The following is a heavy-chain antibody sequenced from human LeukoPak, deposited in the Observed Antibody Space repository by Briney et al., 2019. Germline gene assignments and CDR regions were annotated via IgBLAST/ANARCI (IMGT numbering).Heavy chain of an antibody. Sequence: GESLKISCKGSGYIFTSYWIGWVRQMPGKGLEWLGIIYPGDSDTRYSPSFQGQVTISADKSISTAYLQWSSLKASDTALYYRARQLDGGDPEDAFDIWGQGTMVTVSS. CDR1: GYIFTSYW. CDR2: IYPGDSDT. V-gene: IGHV5-51*01. J-gene: IGHJ3*02. D-gene: IGHD2-21*02. CDR3: ARQLDGGDPEDAFDI.